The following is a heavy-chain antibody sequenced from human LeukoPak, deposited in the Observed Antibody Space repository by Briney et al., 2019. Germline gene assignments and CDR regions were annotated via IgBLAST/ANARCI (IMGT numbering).Heavy chain of an antibody. CDR3: ARDLFRSGSSEYFQH. Sequence: GGSLRLSCAASGFTFSSYSMNWVRQAPGKGLEWVSSISSSSSYIYYADSVKGRFTISRDNAKNSLYLQMNSLRAEDTAVYYCARDLFRSGSSEYFQHWGQGTLVTVSS. V-gene: IGHV3-21*01. CDR1: GFTFSSYS. D-gene: IGHD3-10*01. CDR2: ISSSSSYI. J-gene: IGHJ1*01.